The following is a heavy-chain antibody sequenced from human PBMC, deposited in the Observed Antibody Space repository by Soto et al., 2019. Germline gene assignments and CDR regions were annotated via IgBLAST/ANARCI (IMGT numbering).Heavy chain of an antibody. V-gene: IGHV5-51*01. Sequence: GESLKISCKGSGYSFTSYWIGWVRQMPGKGLEWMGIIYPGDSDTRYSPSFQGQVTISADKSISTAYLQWSSLKASDTAMYYCARGGRDCTNGVCYSHYYYYGMDVWGQGTTVTGLL. CDR3: ARGGRDCTNGVCYSHYYYYGMDV. D-gene: IGHD2-8*01. CDR2: IYPGDSDT. J-gene: IGHJ6*02. CDR1: GYSFTSYW.